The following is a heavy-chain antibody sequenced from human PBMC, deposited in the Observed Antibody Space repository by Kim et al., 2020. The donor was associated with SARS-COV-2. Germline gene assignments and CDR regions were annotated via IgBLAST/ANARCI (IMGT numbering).Heavy chain of an antibody. CDR2: IFYTGTT. D-gene: IGHD6-19*01. CDR3: ARHYERVAVAGFDY. CDR1: GGSISNYY. Sequence: SETLSLTCTVSGGSISNYYWSWIRQPPGKGLEWIGYIFYTGTTNYNPSLKSRVTISIDTSKNQFSLRLSSVTAADTAVYYCARHYERVAVAGFDYWGQGTLVTVSP. J-gene: IGHJ4*02. V-gene: IGHV4-59*08.